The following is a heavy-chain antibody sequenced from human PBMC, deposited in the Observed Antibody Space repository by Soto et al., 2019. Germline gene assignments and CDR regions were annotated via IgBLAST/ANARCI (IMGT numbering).Heavy chain of an antibody. CDR1: GFTFSSYA. D-gene: IGHD6-19*01. CDR2: VSHDGKSG. V-gene: IGHV3-30*14. J-gene: IGHJ4*02. Sequence: QVHLVESGGGVVQPGRSLRLSRAASGFTFSSYAMHWVRRAPGKGLEWVAAVSHDGKSGFYADSVSGRFTVSRDNSNNLVYLQMDSLRPEDTALFYCARLDKFNGGWSWGQGTAVSVSS. CDR3: ARLDKFNGGWS.